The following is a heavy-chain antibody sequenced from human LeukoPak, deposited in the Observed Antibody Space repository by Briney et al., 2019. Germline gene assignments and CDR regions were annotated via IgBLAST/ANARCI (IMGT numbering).Heavy chain of an antibody. J-gene: IGHJ4*02. CDR3: ARGIGYFDWLFLY. CDR2: INHSGST. V-gene: IGHV4-34*01. D-gene: IGHD3-9*01. CDR1: GGSFSGYY. Sequence: SETLSLTCAVYGGSFSGYYWSWIRQPPGKRLEWIGEINHSGSTNYNPSLKSRVTISVDTSKNQFSLKLSSVTAADTAVYYCARGIGYFDWLFLYWGQGTLLTVSS.